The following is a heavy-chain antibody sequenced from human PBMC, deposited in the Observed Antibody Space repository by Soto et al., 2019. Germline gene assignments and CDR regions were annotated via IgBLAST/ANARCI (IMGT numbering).Heavy chain of an antibody. V-gene: IGHV4-59*12. CDR1: GGSTSSYY. CDR3: ARAAPIVVVVAATPDNWFDP. D-gene: IGHD2-15*01. CDR2: IYYSGST. Sequence: SETLSLTCSVSGGSTSSYYWSWIRQPPGKGLEWIGYIYYSGSTDYSPSLKSRVTMSIDTSQNQVSLKLSSVTAADTAVYYCARAAPIVVVVAATPDNWFDPWGQGTLVTVSS. J-gene: IGHJ5*02.